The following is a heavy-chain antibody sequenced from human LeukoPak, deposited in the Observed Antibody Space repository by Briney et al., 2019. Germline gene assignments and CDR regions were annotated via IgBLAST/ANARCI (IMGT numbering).Heavy chain of an antibody. CDR3: ARDYSNYFDP. D-gene: IGHD4-11*01. V-gene: IGHV4-4*07. CDR2: IYASGST. Sequence: SETLSLTCTVSGASITSYYWSWIRQPAGKGLEWIGRIYASGSTTYNPSLKSRVTMAVDTSKTQFSLKLSSVTAADTAVYYCARDYSNYFDPWGQGTLVTVSS. CDR1: GASITSYY. J-gene: IGHJ5*02.